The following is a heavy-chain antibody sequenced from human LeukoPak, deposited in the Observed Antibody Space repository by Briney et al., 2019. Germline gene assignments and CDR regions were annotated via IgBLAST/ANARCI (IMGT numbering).Heavy chain of an antibody. J-gene: IGHJ4*02. D-gene: IGHD5-18*01. Sequence: PGGSLRLSCAVSGFTFGSYEMNWVRQAPGKGLEWVSYISSSGSTIYYADSLKGRFTISRDNAKNSLYLQMNSLRTEDTAVYYCASGYRSGADYWGQGTLVTVSS. CDR2: ISSSGSTI. V-gene: IGHV3-48*03. CDR1: GFTFGSYE. CDR3: ASGYRSGADY.